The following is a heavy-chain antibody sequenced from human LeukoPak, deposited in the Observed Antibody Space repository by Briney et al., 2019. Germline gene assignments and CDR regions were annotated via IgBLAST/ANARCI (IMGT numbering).Heavy chain of an antibody. V-gene: IGHV4-4*07. J-gene: IGHJ4*02. D-gene: IGHD3-16*01. CDR3: ARARPTDNYDYVWGSSMCYFDY. CDR1: GGSISSYY. CDR2: IYTSGST. Sequence: SETLSLTCTVSGGSISSYYWSWIRQPAGKGLEWIGRIYTSGSTNYNPSLKSRVTMSVDTSRNQFSLKLSSVTAADTAVYYCARARPTDNYDYVWGSSMCYFDYWGQGTLVTVSS.